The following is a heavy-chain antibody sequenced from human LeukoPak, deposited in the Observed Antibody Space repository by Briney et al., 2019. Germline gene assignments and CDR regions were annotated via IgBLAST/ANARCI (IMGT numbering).Heavy chain of an antibody. V-gene: IGHV4-59*04. CDR1: GGSISSYY. D-gene: IGHD4-17*01. Sequence: SETLSLTCTVSGGSISSYYWSWIRQPPGKGLEWIGYIYYSGSTYYNPSLKSRVTISVDTSKNQFSLKLSSVTAADTAVYYCARPVYGDYEQFDYWGQGTLVTVSS. CDR3: ARPVYGDYEQFDY. J-gene: IGHJ4*02. CDR2: IYYSGST.